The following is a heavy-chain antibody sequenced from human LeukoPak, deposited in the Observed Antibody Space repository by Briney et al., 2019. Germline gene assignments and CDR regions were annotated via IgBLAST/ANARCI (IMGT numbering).Heavy chain of an antibody. Sequence: ASVKVSCKASGYTFTSYGISWVRQAPGQGLEWMGWISAYNGNTNYAQKLQGRVTMTTDTSTSTAYMELRSLRSDDTAVYYCARVDKYYYDSSGYWGAFDIWGQGTMVTVSS. J-gene: IGHJ3*02. D-gene: IGHD3-22*01. CDR3: ARVDKYYYDSSGYWGAFDI. CDR2: ISAYNGNT. CDR1: GYTFTSYG. V-gene: IGHV1-18*01.